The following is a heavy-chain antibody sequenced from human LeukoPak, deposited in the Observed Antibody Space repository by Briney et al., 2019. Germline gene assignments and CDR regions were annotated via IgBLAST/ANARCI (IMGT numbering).Heavy chain of an antibody. J-gene: IGHJ4*02. CDR2: IYPGDSDT. D-gene: IGHD6-19*01. V-gene: IGHV5-51*01. Sequence: GASLQISCKGSGSSFTIYWIGWVRQLPGKGLEWMGIIYPGDSDTRYSPSFQGQVTISADRSINTAYLHWSSLEASDTAIYYCARRLKNSNGWTFDYWGQGTLVTVSS. CDR1: GSSFTIYW. CDR3: ARRLKNSNGWTFDY.